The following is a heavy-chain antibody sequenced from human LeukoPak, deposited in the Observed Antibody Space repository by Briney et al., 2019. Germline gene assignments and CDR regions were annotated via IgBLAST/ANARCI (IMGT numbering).Heavy chain of an antibody. CDR2: IWYDGSNK. CDR3: AKREGATLDY. V-gene: IGHV3-33*06. Sequence: PGGSLRLSCAASGFTFSSYGMHWVRQAPGKGLEWVAVIWYDGSNKYYADSVKGRFTISRDNSKNTLYLQMNSLRAKDTAVYYCAKREGATLDYWGQGTLVTVSS. D-gene: IGHD1-26*01. CDR1: GFTFSSYG. J-gene: IGHJ4*02.